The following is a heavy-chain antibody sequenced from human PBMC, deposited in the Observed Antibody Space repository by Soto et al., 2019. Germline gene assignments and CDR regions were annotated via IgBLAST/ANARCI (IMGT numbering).Heavy chain of an antibody. D-gene: IGHD2-15*01. Sequence: HPGGSLRLSCAASGFTFSYYDMHWVRQTTEKGLEWVSAIGAGGDTHYPGSVKGRFTISRENAKSSLYLQMNNLRPEDAAVYYCVRRDGPNRYGMDVWGQGTTVTVSS. J-gene: IGHJ6*02. V-gene: IGHV3-13*01. CDR3: VRRDGPNRYGMDV. CDR1: GFTFSYYD. CDR2: IGAGGDT.